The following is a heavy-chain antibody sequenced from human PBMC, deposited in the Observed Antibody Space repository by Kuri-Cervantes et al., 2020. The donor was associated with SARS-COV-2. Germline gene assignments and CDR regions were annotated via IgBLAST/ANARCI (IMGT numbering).Heavy chain of an antibody. CDR3: ARALDGVVTRYYYYYGMDV. J-gene: IGHJ6*02. V-gene: IGHV3-11*06. Sequence: LSLTCGVYGGSFSGYYWSWIRQAPGKGLEWVSSISSSSSYIYYADSVKGRFTISRDNAKNSLYLQMNSLRAEDTAVYYCARALDGVVTRYYYYYGMDVWGQGTTVTVSS. D-gene: IGHD3-3*01. CDR2: ISSSSSYI. CDR1: GGSFSGYY.